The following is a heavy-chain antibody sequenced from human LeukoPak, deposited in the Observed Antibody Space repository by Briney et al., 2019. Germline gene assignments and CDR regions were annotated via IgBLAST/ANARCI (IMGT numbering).Heavy chain of an antibody. D-gene: IGHD3-10*01. Sequence: GGSLRLSCAASGFTFDDYAMYWVRQAPGKGPEWVAHISWNSNSIDYADSVKGRFTISRDNAKNSLYPQMNSLRVEDTAVYYCAKGGQTLDGSGVMDVWGQGTTVTVSS. CDR3: AKGGQTLDGSGVMDV. J-gene: IGHJ6*02. CDR1: GFTFDDYA. CDR2: ISWNSNSI. V-gene: IGHV3-9*01.